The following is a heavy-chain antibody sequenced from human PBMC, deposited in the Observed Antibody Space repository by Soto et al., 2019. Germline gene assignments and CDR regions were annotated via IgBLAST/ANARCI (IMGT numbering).Heavy chain of an antibody. Sequence: GGSLILSCAASGFIFSSYCMSWVRQAPGKGLEWVATIKQDESAKHYVDSVKGRFTISRDNAKNSLFLQMSSLRAEETAVYYCARGYGRASCPYYMEVWGKGTTVTVSS. V-gene: IGHV3-7*01. CDR1: GFIFSSYC. J-gene: IGHJ6*03. D-gene: IGHD2-2*01. CDR3: ARGYGRASCPYYMEV. CDR2: IKQDESAK.